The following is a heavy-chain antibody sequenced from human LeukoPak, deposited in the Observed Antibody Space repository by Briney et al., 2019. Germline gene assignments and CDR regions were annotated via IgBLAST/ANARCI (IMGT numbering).Heavy chain of an antibody. CDR1: GYTFTGYY. CDR2: INPNSGGT. J-gene: IGHJ4*02. CDR3: ARGYTYYYDSSGLLGY. D-gene: IGHD3-22*01. V-gene: IGHV1-2*02. Sequence: GASVKVSCKASGYTFTGYYMHWVRQAPGQGLEWMGWINPNSGGTNYAQKFQGRVTMTRDTSISTAYMELSRLRSDDTAVYYCARGYTYYYDSSGLLGYWGQGTLVTVSS.